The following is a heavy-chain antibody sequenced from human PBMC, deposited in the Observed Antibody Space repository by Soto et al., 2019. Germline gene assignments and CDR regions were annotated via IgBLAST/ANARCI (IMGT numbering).Heavy chain of an antibody. V-gene: IGHV1-18*01. CDR2: ISGYNGNT. Sequence: QVQLVQSGAEVKKPGASVTVSCKTSGYTLSNYGINWVRQAPGQGLEWMGWISGYNGNTNYAPTVQGRVTMTTDTSTGTVYMELRSLKSDDTAIYYCSRFIMVGGWFDPNYYHGMDVWGQGTTVTVSS. D-gene: IGHD6-19*01. J-gene: IGHJ6*02. CDR1: GYTLSNYG. CDR3: SRFIMVGGWFDPNYYHGMDV.